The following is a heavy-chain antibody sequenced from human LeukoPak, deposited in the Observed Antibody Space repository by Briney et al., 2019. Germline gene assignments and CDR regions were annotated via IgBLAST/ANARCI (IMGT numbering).Heavy chain of an antibody. V-gene: IGHV4-34*01. CDR3: ARAVGSGSFQTYYYYMDV. D-gene: IGHD3-10*01. CDR1: GVSISSYY. CDR2: INHSGST. Sequence: SETLSLTCTVSGVSISSYYWSWIRQPAGKGLEWIGEINHSGSTNYNPSLKSRVTISVDTSKNQFSLKLSSVTAADTAVYYCARAVGSGSFQTYYYYMDVWGKGTTVTISS. J-gene: IGHJ6*03.